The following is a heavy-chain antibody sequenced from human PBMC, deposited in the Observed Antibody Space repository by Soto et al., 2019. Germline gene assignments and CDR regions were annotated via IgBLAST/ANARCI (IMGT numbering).Heavy chain of an antibody. CDR1: GGSISSSSYY. J-gene: IGHJ4*02. D-gene: IGHD6-13*01. CDR3: ARQEPGIAAAGTRGPWDY. V-gene: IGHV4-39*01. Sequence: SETLSLTCTVSGGSISSSSYYWGWIRQPPGKGLEWIGSIYYSGSTYYNPSLKSRVAISVDTSKNQFSLKLSSVTAADTAVYYCARQEPGIAAAGTRGPWDYWGQGTLVTVSS. CDR2: IYYSGST.